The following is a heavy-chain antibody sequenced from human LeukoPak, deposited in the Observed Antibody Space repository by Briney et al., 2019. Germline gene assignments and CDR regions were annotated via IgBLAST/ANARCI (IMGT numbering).Heavy chain of an antibody. CDR1: GGSISTYY. Sequence: SETLSLTCTVSGGSISTYYWSWIRQPPGKRLEWIGYIYYSGSTHYNPSLKSRVTISVDTSKNQFSLKLSSVTAADTAVYYCARRYINSWYYDLWGQGTLVTVSS. V-gene: IGHV4-59*01. D-gene: IGHD6-13*01. CDR3: ARRYINSWYYDL. CDR2: IYYSGST. J-gene: IGHJ2*01.